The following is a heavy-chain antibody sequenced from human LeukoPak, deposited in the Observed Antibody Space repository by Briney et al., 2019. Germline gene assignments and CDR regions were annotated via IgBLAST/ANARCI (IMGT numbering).Heavy chain of an antibody. J-gene: IGHJ3*02. CDR2: IIPIFGTA. CDR3: AREEYIDAFDI. CDR1: GGTFSSYA. D-gene: IGHD2/OR15-2a*01. Sequence: GASVKVSCKASGGTFSSYAISWVRQAPGQGLEWMGRIIPIFGTANYAQKFQGRVTITTDEATSTAYMELSSLRSEDTAVYYCAREEYIDAFDIWGQGTMVTVSS. V-gene: IGHV1-69*05.